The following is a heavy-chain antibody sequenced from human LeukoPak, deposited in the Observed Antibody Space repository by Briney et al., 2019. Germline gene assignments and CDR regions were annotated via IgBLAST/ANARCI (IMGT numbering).Heavy chain of an antibody. CDR3: ARPSGGGYYFDY. J-gene: IGHJ4*02. CDR1: GGSISSSSYY. V-gene: IGHV4-39*01. CDR2: IYYSGST. Sequence: PSETLSLTCTVSGGSISSSSYYWGWIRQPRGKGLEWIGSIYYSGSTYYNPSLKSRVTISVDTSKNQFSLKLSSVTAADTAVYYCARPSGGGYYFDYWGQGTLVTVSS. D-gene: IGHD3-16*01.